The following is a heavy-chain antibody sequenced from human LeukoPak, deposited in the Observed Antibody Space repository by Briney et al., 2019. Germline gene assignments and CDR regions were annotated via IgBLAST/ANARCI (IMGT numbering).Heavy chain of an antibody. CDR1: GFTFSSYA. J-gene: IGHJ4*02. V-gene: IGHV3-23*01. CDR3: AKDISEAKDYFDY. CDR2: ISGNGGST. Sequence: GGSLRLSCAASGFTFSSYAMSWVRQAPGKGLEWVSAISGNGGSTYYADSVKGRFTISRDNSKNTLSLQMNSLRAEDTAVYYCAKDISEAKDYFDYWGQGTLVTVSS.